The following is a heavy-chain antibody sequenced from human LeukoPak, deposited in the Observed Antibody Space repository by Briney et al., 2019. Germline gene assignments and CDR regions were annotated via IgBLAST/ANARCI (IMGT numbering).Heavy chain of an antibody. CDR1: GYTFTSYG. J-gene: IGHJ6*03. Sequence: ASVKVSCKASGYTFTSYGISWVRQAPGKGLEWMGWISAYNGNTNYAQKLQGRVTMTTDTSTSTAYMELRSLRSDDTAVYYCARSGSSSWEDLYYYYYMDVWGKGTTVTVSS. CDR2: ISAYNGNT. D-gene: IGHD6-6*01. V-gene: IGHV1-18*01. CDR3: ARSGSSSWEDLYYYYYMDV.